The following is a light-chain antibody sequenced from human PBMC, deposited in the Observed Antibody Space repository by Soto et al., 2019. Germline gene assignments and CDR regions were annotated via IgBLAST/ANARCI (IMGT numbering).Light chain of an antibody. Sequence: IHLTQSPSSLSASVGYRFTITCRASQPISTWLAWYHQKPGKAPKLLIYDASNLESGVPSRLSGSGSGTEFTLTISSLQPEDSGIYYCQQYETYSTFGQGTKVDIK. J-gene: IGKJ1*01. CDR1: QPISTW. CDR2: DAS. V-gene: IGKV1-5*01. CDR3: QQYETYST.